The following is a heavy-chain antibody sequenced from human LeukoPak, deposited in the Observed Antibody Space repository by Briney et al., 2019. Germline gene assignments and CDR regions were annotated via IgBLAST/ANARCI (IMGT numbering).Heavy chain of an antibody. J-gene: IGHJ4*02. CDR3: ARDSTYYYDSGSSGPHCFHN. D-gene: IGHD3-10*01. Sequence: GKSLRLSCAASGFTFSNYAMHWVRQAPGKGLEWVSLISSGGTYEYYADSMKDRFTISRDNSKNTLYLQLNSLRAEDTAVYYCARDSTYYYDSGSSGPHCFHNWGQGTLVTLSS. CDR1: GFTFSNYA. V-gene: IGHV3-30*01. CDR2: ISSGGTYE.